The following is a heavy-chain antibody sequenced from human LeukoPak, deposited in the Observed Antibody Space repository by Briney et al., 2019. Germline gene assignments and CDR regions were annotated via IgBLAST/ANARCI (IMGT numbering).Heavy chain of an antibody. CDR3: ASSMRYYYMDV. Sequence: SVKVSCKASGYTFTSYGFIWVRQAPGQGLEWMGWISGYNGNTVYAQKLQGRVTMTTDTSTSTAYMELSRLRSDDTAVYYCASSMRYYYMDVWGKGTTVTVSS. J-gene: IGHJ6*03. CDR2: ISGYNGNT. V-gene: IGHV1-18*01. CDR1: GYTFTSYG.